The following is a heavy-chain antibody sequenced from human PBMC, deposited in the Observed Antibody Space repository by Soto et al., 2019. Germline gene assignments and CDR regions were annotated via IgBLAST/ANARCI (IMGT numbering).Heavy chain of an antibody. Sequence: QVQLQESGPGLVKPSETLSLTCTVSGGSISSYYWSWIRQPPGKGLEWIGYIYYSGSTSYNPSLRSRVTMSVDTSKHQVSLKLSSVTAADTAVYYCARHLSSTYYTLWGQGTLVTVSS. CDR2: IYYSGST. CDR3: ARHLSSTYYTL. D-gene: IGHD3-22*01. CDR1: GGSISSYY. J-gene: IGHJ4*02. V-gene: IGHV4-59*01.